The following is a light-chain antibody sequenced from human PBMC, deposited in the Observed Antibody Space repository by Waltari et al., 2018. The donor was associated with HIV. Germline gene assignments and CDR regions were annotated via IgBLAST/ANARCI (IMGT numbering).Light chain of an antibody. CDR3: NSRDSSGNHEVV. J-gene: IGLJ2*01. CDR2: GKN. V-gene: IGLV3-19*01. Sequence: SSELTQDPAVSVALGQTVRITCQGDSLRSYYASWYQQKPGQAPVRVIYGKNNRPSGIPDRFSGSSSGNTASLTITGAQAEDEADYYCNSRDSSGNHEVVFGGGTKLTVL. CDR1: SLRSYY.